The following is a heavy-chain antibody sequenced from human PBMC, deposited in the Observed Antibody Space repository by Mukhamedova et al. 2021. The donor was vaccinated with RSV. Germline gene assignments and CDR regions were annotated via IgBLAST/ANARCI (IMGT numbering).Heavy chain of an antibody. CDR3: AKDSAVAGSGAFDI. Sequence: GLEWVSGISWNSGSIGYADSVKGRFTISRDNAKNSLYLQMNSLRAEDTALYYCAKDSAVAGSGAFDIWGQGTMVT. CDR2: ISWNSGSI. D-gene: IGHD6-13*01. J-gene: IGHJ3*02. V-gene: IGHV3-9*01.